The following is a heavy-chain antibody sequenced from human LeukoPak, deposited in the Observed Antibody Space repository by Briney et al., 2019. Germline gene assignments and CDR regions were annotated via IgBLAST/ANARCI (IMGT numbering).Heavy chain of an antibody. D-gene: IGHD5-12*01. CDR2: ISSSSSTI. CDR3: ARSYSGYVLDAFDT. CDR1: GFTFSSYS. V-gene: IGHV3-48*01. J-gene: IGHJ3*02. Sequence: PGGSLRLSCAASGFTFSSYSMNWVRQAPGKGLEWVSYISSSSSTIYYADSVKGRFTISRDNAKNSLYLQMNSLRAEDTAVYYCARSYSGYVLDAFDTWGQGTMVTVSS.